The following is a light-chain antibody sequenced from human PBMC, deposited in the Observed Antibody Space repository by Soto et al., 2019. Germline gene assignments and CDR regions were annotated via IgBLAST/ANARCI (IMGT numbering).Light chain of an antibody. J-gene: IGKJ1*01. CDR1: QSVSSN. CDR2: GAF. CDR3: QQYNNWPPGT. Sequence: EIVMTQSPATLSVSPGERATLSCRASQSVSSNLAWYQQKPGQAPRLLIYGAFTRATGIPARFSGSGSGTGFTLTISSLQSEDFAVYYCQQYNNWPPGTFGQGTKVEIK. V-gene: IGKV3-15*01.